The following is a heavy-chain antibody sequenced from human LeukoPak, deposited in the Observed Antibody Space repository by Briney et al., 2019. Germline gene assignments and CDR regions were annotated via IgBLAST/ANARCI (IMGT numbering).Heavy chain of an antibody. D-gene: IGHD3-16*02. CDR3: ARPFGGVIFSEDWFDP. V-gene: IGHV1-2*06. CDR1: GYTFTGYY. Sequence: ASVKVSCKASGYTFTGYYMHWVRQAPGQGLEWMGRINPNSGGTNYAQKFQGRVTMTRDTSISTAYMELSRLRSDDTAVYYCARPFGGVIFSEDWFDPWGQGTLVTVSS. J-gene: IGHJ5*02. CDR2: INPNSGGT.